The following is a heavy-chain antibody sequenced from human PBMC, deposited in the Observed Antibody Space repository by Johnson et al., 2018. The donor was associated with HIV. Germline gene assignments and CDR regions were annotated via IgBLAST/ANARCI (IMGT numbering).Heavy chain of an antibody. CDR2: ISYDGSNK. D-gene: IGHD5-18*01. V-gene: IGHV3-30*18. J-gene: IGHJ3*02. Sequence: QVQLVESGGGVVQPGRSLRLSCAASGFTFSSYGMHWVRQAPGKGLEWVAVISYDGSNKYYADSVKGRFTISRDNSKNTLYLQMNSLRAEDTAVYYCAKAYSYDMRGAFEIWGQGTMVTVSS. CDR1: GFTFSSYG. CDR3: AKAYSYDMRGAFEI.